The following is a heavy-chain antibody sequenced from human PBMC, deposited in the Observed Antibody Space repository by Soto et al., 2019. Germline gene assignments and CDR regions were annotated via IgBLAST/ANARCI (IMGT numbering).Heavy chain of an antibody. J-gene: IGHJ6*02. CDR3: ARHLPDSYEIFGVVKGYYYGMDV. CDR2: IYPGDSDT. D-gene: IGHD3-3*01. Sequence: RGESLKISCKGSGYSFTSYWIGWVRQMPGKGLEWMGIIYPGDSDTRYSPSFQGQVTISADKSISTAYLQWSSLKASDTAMYYCARHLPDSYEIFGVVKGYYYGMDVWGQGTTVTVSS. CDR1: GYSFTSYW. V-gene: IGHV5-51*01.